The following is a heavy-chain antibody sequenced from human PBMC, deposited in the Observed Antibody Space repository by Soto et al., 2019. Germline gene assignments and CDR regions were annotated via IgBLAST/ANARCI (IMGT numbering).Heavy chain of an antibody. J-gene: IGHJ6*02. CDR3: ASRDPQIFTTDSLIRDV. V-gene: IGHV1-46*01. D-gene: IGHD3-9*01. CDR2: INLSAGST. CDR1: GHTFTSYY. Sequence: ASVKVSCKASGHTFTSYYMHWVRQAPGQGLEWIGIINLSAGSTSYAQKFQGRVTITRDTSTSTVYMDMSSLRSEDTAVYYCASRDPQIFTTDSLIRDVLAQGTTVTLSS.